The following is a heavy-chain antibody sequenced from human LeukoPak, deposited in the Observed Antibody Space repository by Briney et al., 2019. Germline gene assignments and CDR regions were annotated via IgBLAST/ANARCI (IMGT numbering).Heavy chain of an antibody. V-gene: IGHV3-23*01. CDR2: ISGSGGST. CDR3: AKDGGNYYYYYYMDV. Sequence: GGSLRLSCAASGFTFSSYAMSWVRQAPGKGLEWVSAISGSGGSTYYADSVKGRFTISRDNSKNTLYLQMNSLRAEDTAVYYCAKDGGNYYYYYYMDVWGKGTTVTVSS. D-gene: IGHD4-23*01. J-gene: IGHJ6*03. CDR1: GFTFSSYA.